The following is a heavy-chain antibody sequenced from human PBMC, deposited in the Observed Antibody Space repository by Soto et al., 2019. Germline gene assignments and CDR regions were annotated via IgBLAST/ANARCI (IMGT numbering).Heavy chain of an antibody. D-gene: IGHD3-22*01. V-gene: IGHV1-46*01. J-gene: IGHJ4*02. CDR3: ARGLWGYYYDSSGYYSYFDY. Sequence: ASVKVSCKASGYTFTSYYMHWVRQDPGQGLEWMGIINPSGGSTSYAQKFQGRVTMTRDTSTSTVYMELSSLRSEDTAVYYCARGLWGYYYDSSGYYSYFDYWGQGTLVTVSS. CDR1: GYTFTSYY. CDR2: INPSGGST.